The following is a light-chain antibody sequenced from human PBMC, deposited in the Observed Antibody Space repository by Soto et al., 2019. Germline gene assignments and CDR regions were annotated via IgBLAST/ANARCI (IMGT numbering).Light chain of an antibody. V-gene: IGKV1-8*01. CDR1: QGISSY. CDR2: AAS. J-gene: IGKJ1*01. CDR3: QQYYSYPA. Sequence: AIRMTQSPSSLSASTGDRVTITCRASQGISSYLAWYQQKPGKAPKLLIYAASTLQSGVPSRFSGSGSGTDFTLTISCLQSKDFATYYCQQYYSYPAFGQGTKVEIK.